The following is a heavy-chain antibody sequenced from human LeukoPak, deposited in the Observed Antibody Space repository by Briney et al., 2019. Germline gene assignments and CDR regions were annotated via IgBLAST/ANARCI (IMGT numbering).Heavy chain of an antibody. V-gene: IGHV4-59*01. CDR2: IYYSGST. Sequence: SETLSLTCTVSGGSISSYYWSWIRQPPGKGLEWIGYIYYSGSTNYNPSLKSRVTISVDTSKNQFSLKLSSVTAADTTVYYCARVIFDYYDSSGYFGFDPWGQGTLVTVSS. CDR1: GGSISSYY. CDR3: ARVIFDYYDSSGYFGFDP. D-gene: IGHD3-22*01. J-gene: IGHJ5*02.